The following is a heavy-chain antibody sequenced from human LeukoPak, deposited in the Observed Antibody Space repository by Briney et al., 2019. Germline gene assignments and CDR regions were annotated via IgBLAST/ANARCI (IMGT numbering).Heavy chain of an antibody. CDR2: ISSSGSTI. CDR1: GFTFSDYY. CDR3: ARGPLAGSYLFDP. Sequence: PGGSLRLSCAASGFTFSDYYMSWIRQAPGKGLEWVSYISSSGSTIYYADSVKGRFTISRDNAKNSLYLQMNSLRAGDTAVYYCARGPLAGSYLFDPWGQGTLVTVSS. V-gene: IGHV3-11*01. J-gene: IGHJ5*02. D-gene: IGHD3-10*01.